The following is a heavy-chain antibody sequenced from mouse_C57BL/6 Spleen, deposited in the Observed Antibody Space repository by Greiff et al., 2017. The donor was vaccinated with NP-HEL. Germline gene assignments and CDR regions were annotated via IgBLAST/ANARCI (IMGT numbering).Heavy chain of an antibody. CDR3: TTPPGTAQSWFAY. V-gene: IGHV14-4*01. Sequence: EVKLMESGAELVRPGASVKLSCTASGFNIKDDYMHWVKQRPEQGLEWIGWIDPENGDTEYASKFQGKATITADTSANTAYLQLSSLTSEDTAVYYCTTPPGTAQSWFAYWGQGTLVTVSA. CDR1: GFNIKDDY. J-gene: IGHJ3*01. CDR2: IDPENGDT. D-gene: IGHD3-2*02.